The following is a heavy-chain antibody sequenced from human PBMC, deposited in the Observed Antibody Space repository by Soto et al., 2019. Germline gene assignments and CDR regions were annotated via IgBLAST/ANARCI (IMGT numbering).Heavy chain of an antibody. J-gene: IGHJ4*01. CDR1: GGSISSGGYY. Sequence: PSETLSLTCTVSGGSISSGGYYWSWIRQHPGKGLEWIGYIYCGGSTYYNPSLKSRATISGDTSKNQFSLKLSSVTAADTAVYYCARGGYYYENSGQNAYDYWGQGILVTVSS. V-gene: IGHV4-31*03. D-gene: IGHD3-22*01. CDR2: IYCGGST. CDR3: ARGGYYYENSGQNAYDY.